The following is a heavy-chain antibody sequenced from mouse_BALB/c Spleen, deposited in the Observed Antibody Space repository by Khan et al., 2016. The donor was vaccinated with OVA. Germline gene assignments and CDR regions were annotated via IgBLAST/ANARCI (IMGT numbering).Heavy chain of an antibody. CDR2: INSDGDYT. D-gene: IGHD4-1*01. J-gene: IGHJ3*01. CDR3: ASHLTGSFAY. Sequence: EVELVESGGDLVKPGGSLRLSCAASGFTFSTYGMSWVRQPPDKRLEWVATINSDGDYTYYPDTVKGRFPFSRKIAENTLYLQMSSLQSEDRAIYYCASHLTGSFAYWGQGTLVTVSA. V-gene: IGHV5-6*01. CDR1: GFTFSTYG.